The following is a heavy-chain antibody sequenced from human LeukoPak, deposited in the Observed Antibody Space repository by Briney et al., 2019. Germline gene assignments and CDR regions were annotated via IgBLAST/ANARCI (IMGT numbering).Heavy chain of an antibody. V-gene: IGHV2-5*02. CDR3: AHKVSTLHCGGDCPHPYFDY. CDR1: GFSLSTSGVA. Sequence: GSGPTLVNPTQTLTLTCTFSGFSLSTSGVAVGWIRQPPGKALEWLALISWDSDKRYSPSLKSRLTITKDTSKSQVVLTMTNMDPLDTATYYCAHKVSTLHCGGDCPHPYFDYWGQGTLVTVSS. J-gene: IGHJ4*02. CDR2: ISWDSDK. D-gene: IGHD2-21*02.